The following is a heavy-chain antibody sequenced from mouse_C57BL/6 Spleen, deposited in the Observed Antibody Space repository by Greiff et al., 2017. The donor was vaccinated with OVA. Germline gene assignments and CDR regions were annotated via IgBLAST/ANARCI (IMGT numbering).Heavy chain of an antibody. CDR1: GYTFTDYE. J-gene: IGHJ3*01. V-gene: IGHV1-15*01. Sequence: VQLQQSGAELVRPGASVTLSCKASGYTFTDYEMHWVKQTPVHALEWIGAIDPETGGTAYNQKFKGKAILTADKSSSTAYMELRSLTSEDSAVYYCTRAGPFAYWGQGTLVTVSA. CDR3: TRAGPFAY. CDR2: IDPETGGT.